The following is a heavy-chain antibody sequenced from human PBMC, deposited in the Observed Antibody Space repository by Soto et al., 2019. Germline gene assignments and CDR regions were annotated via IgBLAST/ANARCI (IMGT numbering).Heavy chain of an antibody. D-gene: IGHD4-17*01. CDR3: SRDVDFGEEDV. CDR2: INLSGRT. CDR1: GGSFSGYY. Sequence: SETLSLTCAVYGGSFSGYYWTWIRQPPGTGLEWIGEINLSGRTNYNPSLKSRVTISIDTSKNQFSLKLTSATAADTAVYYCSRDVDFGEEDVWGQGTTVTVSS. J-gene: IGHJ6*02. V-gene: IGHV4-34*01.